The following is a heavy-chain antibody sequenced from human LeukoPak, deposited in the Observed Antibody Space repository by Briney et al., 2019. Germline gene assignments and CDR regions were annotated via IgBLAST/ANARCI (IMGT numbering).Heavy chain of an antibody. CDR3: AKDGYDYYYYYMDV. J-gene: IGHJ6*03. D-gene: IGHD1-1*01. V-gene: IGHV3-23*01. CDR2: ISDSGGST. CDR1: GFTFSSYA. Sequence: GGSLRLSCAASGFTFSSYAMSWVRQALGKGLEWVSAISDSGGSTYYADSVQGQFTISRDNSKNTLYLQVNILRAEDMAVYYCAKDGYDYYYYYMDVWGKGTTVTVSS.